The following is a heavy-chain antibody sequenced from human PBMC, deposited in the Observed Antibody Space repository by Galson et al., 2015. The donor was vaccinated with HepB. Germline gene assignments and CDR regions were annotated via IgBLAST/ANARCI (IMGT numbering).Heavy chain of an antibody. CDR3: ARDRGTYSKENYYYYYGMDV. V-gene: IGHV7-4-1*02. J-gene: IGHJ6*02. CDR2: INTNTGNP. Sequence: SVKVSCKASGYTFTSYGMNWVRQAPGQGLEWMGWINTNTGNPTYAQGFTGRFVFSLDTSVSTAYLQISSLKAEDTAVYYCARDRGTYSKENYYYYYGMDVWGQGTTVTVSS. CDR1: GYTFTSYG. D-gene: IGHD6-13*01.